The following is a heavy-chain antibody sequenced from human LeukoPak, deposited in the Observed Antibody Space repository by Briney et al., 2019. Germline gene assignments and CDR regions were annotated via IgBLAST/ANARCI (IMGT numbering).Heavy chain of an antibody. CDR1: GGSISSSSYY. J-gene: IGHJ3*02. D-gene: IGHD3-22*01. V-gene: IGHV4-39*01. Sequence: PSETLSLTCTVSGGSISSSSYYWGWIRQPPGKGLEWIGSIYCSGSTYYNPSLKSRVTISVDTSKNQFSLKLSSVTAADTAVYYCARQITMIVVVITRPGAFDIWGQGTMVTVSS. CDR2: IYCSGST. CDR3: ARQITMIVVVITRPGAFDI.